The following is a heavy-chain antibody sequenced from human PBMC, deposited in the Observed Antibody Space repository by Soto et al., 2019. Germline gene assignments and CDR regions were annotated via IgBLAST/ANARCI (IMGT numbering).Heavy chain of an antibody. J-gene: IGHJ5*02. CDR3: AKATAAAGTPSWFDP. Sequence: GGSLRLSCAASGFTFSSYAMNWVRQAPGKGLEWVSAISGSGGSTYYADSVKGRFTISRDNSKNTLYLQMNSLRAEDTAVYYYAKATAAAGTPSWFDPCGQGTLVTAS. D-gene: IGHD6-13*01. V-gene: IGHV3-23*01. CDR2: ISGSGGST. CDR1: GFTFSSYA.